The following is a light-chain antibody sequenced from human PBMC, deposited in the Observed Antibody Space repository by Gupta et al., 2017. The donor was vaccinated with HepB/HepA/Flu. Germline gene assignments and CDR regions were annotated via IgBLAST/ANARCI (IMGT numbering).Light chain of an antibody. J-gene: IGKJ3*01. CDR2: WAS. CDR1: QSVLYSYNNKND. V-gene: IGKV4-1*01. Sequence: DIVITQSPSSLAVSLGERATINCTSSQSVLYSYNNKNDLAWYQQKPGQPPKLLIYWASTRESGVPDRFSGRGSGTDFTLTISSLQAEDVAVYYCHQYYSTPFAFGPGTKVDIK. CDR3: HQYYSTPFA.